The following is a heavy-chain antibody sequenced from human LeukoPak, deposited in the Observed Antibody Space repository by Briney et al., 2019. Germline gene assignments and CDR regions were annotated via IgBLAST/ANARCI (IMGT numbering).Heavy chain of an antibody. CDR1: GYTFTSYY. D-gene: IGHD3-3*01. J-gene: IGHJ6*02. V-gene: IGHV1-2*02. CDR3: ARGYDPPPYYYYYGMDV. CDR2: INPNSGGT. Sequence: ASVKVSCKASGYTFTSYYMHWVRQAPGQGLEWMGWINPNSGGTNYAQKFQGRVTMTRDTSISTAYMELSRLRSDDTAVYYCARGYDPPPYYYYYGMDVWGQGTTVTVSS.